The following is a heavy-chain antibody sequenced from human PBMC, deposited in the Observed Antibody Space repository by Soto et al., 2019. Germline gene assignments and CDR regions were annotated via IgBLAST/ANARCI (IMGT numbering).Heavy chain of an antibody. CDR2: IFQSGGT. J-gene: IGHJ5*02. Sequence: PSETLSLTCGVSGGTIRSPDWWTWVRQPPGKGLEWTGEIFQSGGTNYTPSLESRVTISVDKSKNQFSLTLTSVTAADTAVYFCARGRGRYSSGWSWFDPWGQGILVTSPQ. D-gene: IGHD6-19*01. CDR3: ARGRGRYSSGWSWFDP. V-gene: IGHV4-4*02. CDR1: GGTIRSPDW.